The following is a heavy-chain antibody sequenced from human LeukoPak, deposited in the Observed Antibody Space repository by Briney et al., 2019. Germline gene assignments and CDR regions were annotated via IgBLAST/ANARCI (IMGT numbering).Heavy chain of an antibody. CDR2: IYWDDDK. CDR1: GFSLGTGGVG. CDR3: ARRSSGYNWNHGDFDY. J-gene: IGHJ4*02. Sequence: SGPTLLKPTQTLTLTCSFSGFSLGTGGVGVGWIRQSPGKALEWLSLIYWDDDKRYSPSLRTRLTIVKDTSNNQVVLIMTNVDPADTATYYCARRSSGYNWNHGDFDYWGQGNLVTVSS. V-gene: IGHV2-5*02. D-gene: IGHD1-14*01.